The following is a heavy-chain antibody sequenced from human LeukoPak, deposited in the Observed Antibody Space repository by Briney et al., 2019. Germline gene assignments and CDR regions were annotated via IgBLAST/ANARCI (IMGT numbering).Heavy chain of an antibody. V-gene: IGHV3-9*01. CDR1: GFTFDDYA. D-gene: IGHD6-19*01. CDR3: AKASSGWYPREDY. Sequence: PGRSLRLSCAASGFTFDDYAMPWVRHAPGKGLEWVSGISWNSGSIGYADSVKGRFTISRDNAKNSLYLQMNSLRAEDTALYYCAKASSGWYPREDYWGQGTLVTVSS. CDR2: ISWNSGSI. J-gene: IGHJ4*02.